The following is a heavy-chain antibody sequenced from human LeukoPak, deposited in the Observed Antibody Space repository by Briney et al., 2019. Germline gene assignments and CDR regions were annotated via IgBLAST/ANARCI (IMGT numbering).Heavy chain of an antibody. D-gene: IGHD3-10*01. Sequence: SGPTLVNPTQTLTLTCTFSGFSLTTSGVGVGWIRQPPGKALEWLALIYWNDDRRYSPSLKTRLTITKDTSKNQVVLTMTNMDPVDSATYYCARMGYYYGSGKSSFDYWGQGTLVTVSS. CDR2: IYWNDDR. CDR3: ARMGYYYGSGKSSFDY. CDR1: GFSLTTSGVG. J-gene: IGHJ4*02. V-gene: IGHV2-5*01.